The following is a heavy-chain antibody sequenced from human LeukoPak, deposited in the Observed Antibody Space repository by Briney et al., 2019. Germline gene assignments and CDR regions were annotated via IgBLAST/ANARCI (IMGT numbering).Heavy chain of an antibody. D-gene: IGHD3-22*01. V-gene: IGHV3-74*01. Sequence: GGSLRLSCAASGFTFSSYWMHWVRQAPGKGLVWVSRIKSDGSTNYADSVKGRFTISRDNAKNTLSLQMNSLRAEDAGVYYCARAPSEIGGYYPEYFRHWGQGTLVTVSS. CDR2: IKSDGST. CDR3: ARAPSEIGGYYPEYFRH. CDR1: GFTFSSYW. J-gene: IGHJ1*01.